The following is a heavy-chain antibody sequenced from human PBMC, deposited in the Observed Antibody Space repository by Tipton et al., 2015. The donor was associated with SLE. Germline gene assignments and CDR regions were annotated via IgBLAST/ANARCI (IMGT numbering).Heavy chain of an antibody. J-gene: IGHJ4*02. V-gene: IGHV4-59*11. Sequence: TLSLTCTVSGGSISSHYWSWIRQPPGKGLEWIGYIYYSGSTNYNPSLKSRVTISVDTSKNQFSLKLSSVTAADTAVYYCARGSGTTGYFDYWGQGTLVTVSS. CDR1: GGSISSHY. CDR2: IYYSGST. CDR3: ARGSGTTGYFDY. D-gene: IGHD1-7*01.